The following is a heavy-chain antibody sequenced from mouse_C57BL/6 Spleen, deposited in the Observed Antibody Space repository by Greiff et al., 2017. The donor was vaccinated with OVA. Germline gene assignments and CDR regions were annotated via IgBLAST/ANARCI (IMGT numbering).Heavy chain of an antibody. CDR2: IYPRSGNT. V-gene: IGHV1-81*01. Sequence: QVQLQQSGAELARPGASVKLSCKASGYTFTSYGISWVKQRTGQGLEWIGEIYPRSGNTYYNEKFKGKATLTADKSSSTAYMELRSLTSEDSAVYFCARPYGNCAYWGQGTLVTVSA. CDR3: ARPYGNCAY. J-gene: IGHJ3*01. D-gene: IGHD2-1*01. CDR1: GYTFTSYG.